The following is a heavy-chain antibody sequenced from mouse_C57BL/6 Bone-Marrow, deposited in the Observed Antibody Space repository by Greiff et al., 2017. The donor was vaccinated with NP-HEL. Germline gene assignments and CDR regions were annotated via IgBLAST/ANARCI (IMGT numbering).Heavy chain of an antibody. CDR3: ARWGTTVRFAY. CDR1: GYSFTGYY. CDR2: INPSTGGT. D-gene: IGHD1-1*01. V-gene: IGHV1-42*01. J-gene: IGHJ3*01. Sequence: VQLQQSGPELVKPGASVKISCKASGYSFTGYYMNWVKQSPEKSLEWIGEINPSTGGTTYNQKFKAKATLTVDKSSSTAYMQLKSLTSEDSAVYYCARWGTTVRFAYWGQGTLVTVSA.